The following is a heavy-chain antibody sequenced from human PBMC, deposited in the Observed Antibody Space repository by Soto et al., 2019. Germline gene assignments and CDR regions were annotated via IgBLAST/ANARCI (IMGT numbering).Heavy chain of an antibody. CDR2: IWYDGSNK. D-gene: IGHD3-10*01. Sequence: GGSLRLSCAASGFTFSSYGMHWVRQAPGKGLEWVAVIWYDGSNKYYADSVKGRFTISRDNAKNTLYLQTNSLRAEDTAVYYCARALNYYGSGSLSSPLGYWGQGTLVTVSS. J-gene: IGHJ4*02. V-gene: IGHV3-33*01. CDR3: ARALNYYGSGSLSSPLGY. CDR1: GFTFSSYG.